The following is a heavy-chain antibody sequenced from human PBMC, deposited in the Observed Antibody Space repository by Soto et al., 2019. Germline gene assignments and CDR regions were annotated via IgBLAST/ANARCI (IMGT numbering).Heavy chain of an antibody. D-gene: IGHD6-13*01. CDR3: AKQHLVYYCYGMDL. CDR1: GITFSSYG. V-gene: IGHV3-33*06. CDR2: IWYDGSNK. J-gene: IGHJ6*02. Sequence: QVQLVESGGGVVQPGRSLRLSCVASGITFSSYGMHWVRQAPGKGLEWVAVIWYDGSNKHYADSVKGRFTISRDNSKNTHYLQMNGLGAEETAVYYCAKQHLVYYCYGMDLWGQAHRVNVSS.